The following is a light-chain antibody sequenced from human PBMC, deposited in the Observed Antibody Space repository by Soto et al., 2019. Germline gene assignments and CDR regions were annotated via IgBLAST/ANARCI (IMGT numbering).Light chain of an antibody. CDR1: SSDIGSYNY. CDR2: DVS. J-gene: IGLJ3*02. Sequence: QSALTQPASLSGSPGQSSTISCTGTSSDIGSYNYVSWYQQHPGKAPKLMIFDVSYRPSGVSDRFSGSKSGNTASLTISGLQPEDEADYYCSSYGPSSTLFGGGTKVTVL. V-gene: IGLV2-14*03. CDR3: SSYGPSSTL.